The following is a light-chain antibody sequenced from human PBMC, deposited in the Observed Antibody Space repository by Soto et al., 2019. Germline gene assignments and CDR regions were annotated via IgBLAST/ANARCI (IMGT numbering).Light chain of an antibody. CDR1: HDIRTF. J-gene: IGKJ5*01. CDR2: EAS. V-gene: IGKV1-9*01. Sequence: DIQLTQSPSLLSASIGDRVTITCRASHDIRTFLAWYQQKPGKAPKLLIYEASTLQSGVPSRFSGSGSGTEFTLTISGLLPEDFAAYHCQQLYTLPFTFGQGTRLEN. CDR3: QQLYTLPFT.